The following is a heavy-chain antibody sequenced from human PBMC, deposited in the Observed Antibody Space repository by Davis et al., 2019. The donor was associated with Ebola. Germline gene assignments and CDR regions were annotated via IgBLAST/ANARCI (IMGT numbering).Heavy chain of an antibody. Sequence: PGGSLRLSCAACGFTFSSYDMHWVRQATGKGLEWVSAIGTAGDTYYPGSVKGQFTISRENAKNSLYLQMNSLRAGDTAVYYCARFLDYYDTSGSDLWGQGTLVTVSS. V-gene: IGHV3-13*03. CDR2: IGTAGDT. J-gene: IGHJ4*02. D-gene: IGHD3-22*01. CDR3: ARFLDYYDTSGSDL. CDR1: GFTFSSYD.